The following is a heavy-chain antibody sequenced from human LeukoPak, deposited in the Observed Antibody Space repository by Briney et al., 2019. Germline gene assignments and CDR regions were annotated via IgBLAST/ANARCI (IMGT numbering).Heavy chain of an antibody. D-gene: IGHD2-15*01. V-gene: IGHV3-7*03. CDR1: GFTFSNYW. J-gene: IGHJ4*02. CDR2: IKQDGSEK. CDR3: ARDHGRYCSGGSCYFGGFFEY. Sequence: GGSLRLSCAASGFTFSNYWMSWVRQAPGKGLEWVANIKQDGSEKYYVDSVKGRFTISRDNAKNPLYLQMNSLRAEDTAVYYCARDHGRYCSGGSCYFGGFFEYWGQGTLGTVSS.